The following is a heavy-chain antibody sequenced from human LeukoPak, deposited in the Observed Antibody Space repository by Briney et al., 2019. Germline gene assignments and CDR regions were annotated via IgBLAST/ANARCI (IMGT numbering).Heavy chain of an antibody. J-gene: IGHJ4*02. Sequence: SETLSLTCAVYGGSFSGYYWSWIRQPPGKGLEWIGEINHSGSTNYNLSLKSRVTISVDTSKNQFSLKLSSVTAADTAVYYCVRGTGYWGQGTLVTVSS. CDR3: VRGTGY. V-gene: IGHV4-34*01. CDR2: INHSGST. CDR1: GGSFSGYY.